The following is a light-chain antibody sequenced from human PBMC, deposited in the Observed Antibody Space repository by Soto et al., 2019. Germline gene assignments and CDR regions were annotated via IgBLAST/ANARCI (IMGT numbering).Light chain of an antibody. CDR1: QTITTW. CDR2: DAS. V-gene: IGKV1-5*01. Sequence: DIRVTQSPPTLSASVGYRVTITCRASQTITTWMAWYQQKPGKAPKLLVYDASTLQSGVATRFSGSGSGTEFTLIISGLQPEDSATYYCQQYTNTNNPWMFGQGTKLEI. J-gene: IGKJ2*01. CDR3: QQYTNTNNPWM.